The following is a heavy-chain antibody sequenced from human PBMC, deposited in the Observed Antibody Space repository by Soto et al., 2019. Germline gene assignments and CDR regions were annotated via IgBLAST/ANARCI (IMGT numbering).Heavy chain of an antibody. CDR1: GGSISSSSYY. V-gene: IGHV4-39*01. CDR3: ARLDSEGDWLLVGY. Sequence: SETLSLTCTVSGGSISSSSYYWGWIRQPPGKGLEWIGSIYYSGSTYYNPSLKSRVTISVDTSKNQFSLKLSSVTAADTAVYYCARLDSEGDWLLVGYWGQGTLVTVSS. J-gene: IGHJ4*02. CDR2: IYYSGST. D-gene: IGHD3-9*01.